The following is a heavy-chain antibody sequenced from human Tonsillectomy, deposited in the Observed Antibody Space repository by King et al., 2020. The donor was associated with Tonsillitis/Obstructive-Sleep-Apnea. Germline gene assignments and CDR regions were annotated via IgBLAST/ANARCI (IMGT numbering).Heavy chain of an antibody. J-gene: IGHJ4*02. CDR3: LRTREVNFDY. CDR1: GFTFNTYG. Sequence: VQLVESGGGVVQPGRSLRVSCAASGFTFNTYGMHWVRQAPGKGLEWVAVIWYDGSNKYYADSVKGRFTISRDNSKNTLYLQMNSLRAEDTAVYYCLRTREVNFDYWGQRTLVTVSS. D-gene: IGHD3-3*01. CDR2: IWYDGSNK. V-gene: IGHV3-33*01.